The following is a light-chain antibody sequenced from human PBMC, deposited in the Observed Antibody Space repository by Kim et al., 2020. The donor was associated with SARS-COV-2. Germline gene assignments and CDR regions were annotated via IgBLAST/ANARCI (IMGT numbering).Light chain of an antibody. CDR1: QGIRNG. V-gene: IGKV1-17*01. CDR3: LQHYTYPLT. Sequence: DIQMTQSPSSLSASVGDRVTITCRAGQGIRNGLDWYQQKPGKAPKRLIYAASSLQSGVPSRFSGSGSGTDFTLTINSLQPEDFATDYCLQHYTYPLTFGGGTKVDIK. CDR2: AAS. J-gene: IGKJ4*01.